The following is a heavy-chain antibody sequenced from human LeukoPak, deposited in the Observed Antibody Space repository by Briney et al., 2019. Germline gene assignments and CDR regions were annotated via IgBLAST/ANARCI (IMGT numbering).Heavy chain of an antibody. CDR3: SKPYCGSGNQDAFDV. J-gene: IGHJ3*01. Sequence: GGSLRLSCVASGFTFSSYTMSWVRQAPGKGLEWVSAITGNGVNTYYADSVKGRFSITRDNSKNTLYLHVTSLRAEDTATYYCSKPYCGSGNQDAFDVWGQGTMVTVSS. CDR2: ITGNGVNT. CDR1: GFTFSSYT. V-gene: IGHV3-23*01. D-gene: IGHD3-10*01.